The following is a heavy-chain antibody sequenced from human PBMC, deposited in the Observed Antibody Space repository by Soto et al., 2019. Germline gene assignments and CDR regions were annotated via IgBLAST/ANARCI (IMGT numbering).Heavy chain of an antibody. J-gene: IGHJ6*02. V-gene: IGHV3-33*01. D-gene: IGHD1-1*01. CDR1: GFTFSDYG. Sequence: QVQVVESGGGVVQPGRSLRLSCVASGFTFSDYGMHWVRQVPGKGLEWLAVIWYDGSHTFYADSVKGRLTLSRDNARDTVDLQMDSLRVEDTAVYSCARGQAESGTGYNYYGLVVWGQGTTITV. CDR2: IWYDGSHT. CDR3: ARGQAESGTGYNYYGLVV.